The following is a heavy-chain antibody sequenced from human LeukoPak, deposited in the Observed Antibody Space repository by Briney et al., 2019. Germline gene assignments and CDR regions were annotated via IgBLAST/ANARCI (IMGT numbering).Heavy chain of an antibody. CDR1: GLTLSTYA. CDR3: MTRYTSGY. J-gene: IGHJ4*02. V-gene: IGHV3-64D*09. CDR2: IDTDGVGT. Sequence: GGSLRLSCSGSGLTLSTYAMHWVRQAPGKGLEYFSAIDTDGVGTYYADSVKGRFTISRDKSKNTLYLQMRSLRAEDTAVYYCMTRYTSGYWGQGTLVTVPS. D-gene: IGHD3-10*01.